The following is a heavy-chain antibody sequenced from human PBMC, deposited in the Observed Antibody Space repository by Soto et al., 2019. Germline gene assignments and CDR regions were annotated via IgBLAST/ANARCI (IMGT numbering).Heavy chain of an antibody. CDR1: GGSIGSCGYY. CDR3: ARDRRGFLDP. D-gene: IGHD3-10*01. Sequence: LSLTCTVSGGSIGSCGYYWSWIRQHPGKGLEWIGYIYYSGSTYYNPSLKSRVTISVDTSKNQFSLKLSSVTAADTAVYYCARDRRGFLDPWGQGTLVTVSS. CDR2: IYYSGST. J-gene: IGHJ5*02. V-gene: IGHV4-31*03.